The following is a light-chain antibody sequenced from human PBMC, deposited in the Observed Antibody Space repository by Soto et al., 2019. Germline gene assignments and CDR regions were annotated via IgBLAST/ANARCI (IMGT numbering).Light chain of an antibody. J-gene: IGKJ1*01. CDR2: GAS. CDR3: QQYSSWPWT. CDR1: QSVGPK. Sequence: IVNTQAPSTLSVPPWSRATLSFRASQSVGPKLAWYQQTRGQAPRLLIYGASNRATGVPARFSGSVSGTEFTLTISSLQSEDFAVYYCQQYSSWPWTVGQGTKVDTK. V-gene: IGKV3-15*01.